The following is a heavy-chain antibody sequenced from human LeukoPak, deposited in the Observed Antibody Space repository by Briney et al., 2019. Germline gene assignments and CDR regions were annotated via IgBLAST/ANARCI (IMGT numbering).Heavy chain of an antibody. D-gene: IGHD1-14*01. CDR2: ISASGGST. J-gene: IGHJ4*02. V-gene: IGHV3-23*01. Sequence: GGSLRLSCAASRFSFSLYAMTWVRQAPGKGLEWVSGISASGGSTYFADSVKGRFTISRDNSKNTLYLQMNSLRAEDTAVYYCASGRENPGYWGQGTLVTVSS. CDR3: ASGRENPGY. CDR1: RFSFSLYA.